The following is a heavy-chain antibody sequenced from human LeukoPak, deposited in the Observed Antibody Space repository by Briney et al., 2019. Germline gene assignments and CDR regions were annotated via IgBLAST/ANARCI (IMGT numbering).Heavy chain of an antibody. D-gene: IGHD3-9*01. V-gene: IGHV3-23*01. CDR2: VSGSGGST. CDR3: AKRTDVLTGYYNA. J-gene: IGHJ5*02. CDR1: GFTFSSYA. Sequence: GGSLRLSCAASGFTFSSYAMSWVRQASGKGLEWVSHVSGSGGSTYYADSVKGRFTISRDNSKNALYLRMNSLRGDDTAVYYCAKRTDVLTGYYNAWGLGTLVTVSS.